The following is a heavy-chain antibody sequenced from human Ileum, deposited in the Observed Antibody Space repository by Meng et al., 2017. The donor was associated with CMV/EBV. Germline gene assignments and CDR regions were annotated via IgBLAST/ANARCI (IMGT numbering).Heavy chain of an antibody. CDR2: GSWDGHNT. CDR1: GFTFADYA. CDR3: AKDNNRRIYFNYIDY. V-gene: IGHV3-43D*04. D-gene: IGHD2/OR15-2a*01. Sequence: VELVEAGGVVVQPGESVRLAWAASGFTFADYAMHGVRQAPGKGLEWVSLGSWDGHNTQYADSVKDRFTIYRDNSKNSLYLQMDSLIAEDTALYYCAKDNNRRIYFNYIDYWGQGTLVTVSS. J-gene: IGHJ4*02.